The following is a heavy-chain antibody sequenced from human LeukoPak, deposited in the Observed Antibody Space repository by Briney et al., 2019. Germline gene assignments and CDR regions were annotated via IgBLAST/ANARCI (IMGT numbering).Heavy chain of an antibody. J-gene: IGHJ4*02. D-gene: IGHD3-3*01. CDR3: ARVRDSYYDFWSGYSKGPYYFDY. Sequence: SSETLSLTCTVSGGSISSYYWSWIRQPAGKGLEWIGRIYTSGSTNCNPSLKSRVTMSVDTSKNQFSLKLSSVTAADTAVYYCARVRDSYYDFWSGYSKGPYYFDYWGQGTLVTVSS. CDR1: GGSISSYY. V-gene: IGHV4-4*07. CDR2: IYTSGST.